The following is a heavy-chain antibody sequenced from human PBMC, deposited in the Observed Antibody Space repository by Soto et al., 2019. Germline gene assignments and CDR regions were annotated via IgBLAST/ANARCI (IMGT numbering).Heavy chain of an antibody. D-gene: IGHD5-12*01. Sequence: QVTLKESGPVLVKPTETLTLTCTVSGFSLSNARMGVSWIRQPPGKALEWLAHIFSTDEKSYSTSLKSRLTISKDTSKSQVVLTMTNMDPVDTATYYCAREHSGYDYFDYWGQGTLVTVSS. J-gene: IGHJ4*02. CDR1: GFSLSNARMG. V-gene: IGHV2-26*01. CDR2: IFSTDEK. CDR3: AREHSGYDYFDY.